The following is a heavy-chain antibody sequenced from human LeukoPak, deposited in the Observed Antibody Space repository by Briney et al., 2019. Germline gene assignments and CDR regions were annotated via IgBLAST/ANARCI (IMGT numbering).Heavy chain of an antibody. CDR1: GGSISSYY. CDR3: ARENDRYGRIDY. CDR2: VSYSGST. V-gene: IGHV4-59*01. Sequence: PSETLSLTCTVSGGSISSYYWSWVRQPPGKGLEWIGYVSYSGSTDYNPSLKSRVIISIDTSKNQFSLRLSSVTAADAAVYYCARENDRYGRIDYWGQGTQVTVSS. D-gene: IGHD5-18*01. J-gene: IGHJ4*02.